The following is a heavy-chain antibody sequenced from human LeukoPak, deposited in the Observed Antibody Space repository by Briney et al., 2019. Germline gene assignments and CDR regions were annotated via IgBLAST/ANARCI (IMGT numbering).Heavy chain of an antibody. CDR1: GFTVRNNY. CDR3: AKVKGRLVAFDI. V-gene: IGHV3-23*01. CDR2: ISGSGGST. J-gene: IGHJ3*02. Sequence: GGSLRLSCAASGFTVRNNYMSWVRQAPGKGLEWVSAISGSGGSTYYADSVKGRFTISRDNSKNTLYLQMNSLRAEDTAVYYCAKVKGRLVAFDIWGQGTMVTVSS. D-gene: IGHD2-15*01.